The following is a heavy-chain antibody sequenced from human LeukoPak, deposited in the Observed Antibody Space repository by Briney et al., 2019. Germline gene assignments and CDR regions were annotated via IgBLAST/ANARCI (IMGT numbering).Heavy chain of an antibody. J-gene: IGHJ4*02. CDR1: GFIVSSNF. Sequence: GGSLRLSCAASGFIVSSNFMSWVRQAPGKGPEWVSVIYTSGITYYADSVRGRFTTSRDNAKNSLYLQVNSLRDEDTAVYYCARVRSGYYFDYWGQGTLVTVSS. CDR2: IYTSGIT. D-gene: IGHD3-10*01. V-gene: IGHV3-66*01. CDR3: ARVRSGYYFDY.